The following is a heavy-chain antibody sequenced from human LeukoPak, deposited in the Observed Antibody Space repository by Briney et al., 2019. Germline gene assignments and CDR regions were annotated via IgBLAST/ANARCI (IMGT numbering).Heavy chain of an antibody. D-gene: IGHD3-3*01. Sequence: PSETLSLTCTVSGGSISSYYWSWIRQPPGEGLEWIGYIYYSGSTNYTPSLKSRVPISLDTSKNQFALKLSSVTAADTAVYYCARDRSITIFGVVHDAFDIWGQGTMVTVSS. CDR3: ARDRSITIFGVVHDAFDI. J-gene: IGHJ3*02. V-gene: IGHV4-59*01. CDR1: GGSISSYY. CDR2: IYYSGST.